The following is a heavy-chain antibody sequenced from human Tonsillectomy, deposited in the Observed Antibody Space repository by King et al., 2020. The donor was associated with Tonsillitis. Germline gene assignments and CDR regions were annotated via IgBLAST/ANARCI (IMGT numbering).Heavy chain of an antibody. V-gene: IGHV3-23*04. CDR1: GFTFSSYA. Sequence: VQLVESGGGLVQPGGSLRLSCAASGFTFSSYAMSWVRQAPGKGLEGVSTISGSGGSTYYADSVKGRFTISREHSKNTLYLKMNSLRADDTAGYYCEKDHFVCYGDSTWFDYWGQGTPFSVSS. CDR2: ISGSGGST. D-gene: IGHD4-17*01. J-gene: IGHJ4*02. CDR3: EKDHFVCYGDSTWFDY.